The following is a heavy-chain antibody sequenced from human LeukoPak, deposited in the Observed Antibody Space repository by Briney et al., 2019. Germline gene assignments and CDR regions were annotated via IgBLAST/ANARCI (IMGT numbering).Heavy chain of an antibody. D-gene: IGHD6-19*01. CDR3: AKHIAVAGHYYFDY. Sequence: GSSVKVSCKASGGTFSSYAISWVRQAPGQGLERMGRIIPILGIANYAQKFQGRVTITADKSTSTAYMELSSLRSEDTAVYYCAKHIAVAGHYYFDYWGQGTLVTVSS. J-gene: IGHJ4*02. CDR1: GGTFSSYA. CDR2: IIPILGIA. V-gene: IGHV1-69*04.